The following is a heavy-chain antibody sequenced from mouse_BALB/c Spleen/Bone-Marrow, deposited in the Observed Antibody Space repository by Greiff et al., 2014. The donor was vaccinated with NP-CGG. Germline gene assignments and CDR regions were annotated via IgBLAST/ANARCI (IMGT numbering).Heavy chain of an antibody. CDR1: GYTFTSYY. J-gene: IGHJ4*01. D-gene: IGHD3-1*01. CDR3: DSAGDDTYAMDY. Sequence: VNLVESGAELVKPGASVKLSCKASGYTFTSYYMYWVKQRPGQGLEWIGEINPNNGGTNFNEKFKSKATLTVDKSSSTAYMQLNSSSSEDEDVSCCDSAGDDTYAMDYWGQGTSVTVSA. CDR2: INPNNGGT. V-gene: IGHV1S120*01.